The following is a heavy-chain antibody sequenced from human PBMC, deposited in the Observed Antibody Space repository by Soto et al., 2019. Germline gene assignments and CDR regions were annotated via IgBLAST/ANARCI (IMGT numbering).Heavy chain of an antibody. CDR1: GYSFTSYW. Sequence: PGESLKISCKGSGYSFTSYWIGWVRQMPGKGLEWMGIIYPGDSDTRYSPSFQGQVIISADKSISTAYLQWSSLKASDTAMYYCARPKRPITMGRGAMDSYGMDVWGQGTTVTVSS. D-gene: IGHD3-10*01. CDR2: IYPGDSDT. V-gene: IGHV5-51*01. J-gene: IGHJ6*02. CDR3: ARPKRPITMGRGAMDSYGMDV.